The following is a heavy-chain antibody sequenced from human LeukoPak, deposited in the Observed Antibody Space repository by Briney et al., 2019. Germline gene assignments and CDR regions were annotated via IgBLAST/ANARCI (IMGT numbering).Heavy chain of an antibody. CDR2: IRYDGSNK. V-gene: IGHV3-30*02. D-gene: IGHD5-18*01. J-gene: IGHJ4*02. CDR1: GFTFSSYG. CDR3: ATDLFSGGYSYGPGDY. Sequence: PGGSLRLSCAASGFTFSSYGLHWVRQAPGKGLEWVAFIRYDGSNKYYADSVKGRFTISGDNSKNTLYLQMNSLRAEDTAVYYCATDLFSGGYSYGPGDYWGQGTLVTVSS.